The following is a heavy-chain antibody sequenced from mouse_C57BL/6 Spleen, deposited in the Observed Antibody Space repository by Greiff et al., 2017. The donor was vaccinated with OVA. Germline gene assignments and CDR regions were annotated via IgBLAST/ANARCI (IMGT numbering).Heavy chain of an antibody. CDR3: ARGAVVARGAMDY. CDR2: ISYSGST. D-gene: IGHD1-1*01. CDR1: GYSITSGYD. J-gene: IGHJ4*01. Sequence: VQLQQSGPGMVKPSQSLSLTCTVTGYSITSGYDWHWIRHFPGNKLEWMGYISYSGSTNYNPSLKSRISITHDTSKNHFFLKLNSVTTEDTATYDCARGAVVARGAMDYWGQGTSVTVSS. V-gene: IGHV3-1*01.